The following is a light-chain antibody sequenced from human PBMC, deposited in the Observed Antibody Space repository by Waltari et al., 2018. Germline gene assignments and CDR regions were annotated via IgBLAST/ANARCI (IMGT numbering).Light chain of an antibody. CDR2: NTD. Sequence: QPVVTQEPSLSVSPGGTVTLTCGLTSGSVSTNAFPSWYQQTPGQAPRTLIYNTDTRSSGVVDRFSGSIPGSKAALTISGAQADDESDYYCLLYVGSGTSMFGGGTKLTVL. J-gene: IGLJ3*02. CDR3: LLYVGSGTSM. CDR1: SGSVSTNAF. V-gene: IGLV8-61*01.